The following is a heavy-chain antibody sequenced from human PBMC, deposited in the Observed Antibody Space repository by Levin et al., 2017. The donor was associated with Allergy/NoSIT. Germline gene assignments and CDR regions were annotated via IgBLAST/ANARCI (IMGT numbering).Heavy chain of an antibody. V-gene: IGHV5-51*01. D-gene: IGHD6-19*01. J-gene: IGHJ3*02. Sequence: RASVKVSCKGSGYSFTSYWIGWVRQMPGKGLEWMGIIYPGDSDTRYSPSFQGQVTISADKSISTAYLQWSSLKASDTAMYYCRSGWYRVRDAFDIWGQGTMVTVSS. CDR1: GYSFTSYW. CDR3: RSGWYRVRDAFDI. CDR2: IYPGDSDT.